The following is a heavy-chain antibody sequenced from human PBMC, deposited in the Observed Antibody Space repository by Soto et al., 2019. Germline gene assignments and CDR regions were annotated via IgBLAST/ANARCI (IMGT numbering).Heavy chain of an antibody. V-gene: IGHV3-7*01. CDR1: GFTFSSYW. D-gene: IGHD3-22*01. J-gene: IGHJ4*02. CDR2: IKQDGSEK. Sequence: QPGGSLRLSCAAAGFTFSSYWMSWVRQAPGKGLEWVANIKQDGSEKYYVDSVKGRFTISRDNAKNSLYLQMNSLRAEDTAVYYCARDSLRQYYYDSRGYSYPDYWGQGTLVTVSS. CDR3: ARDSLRQYYYDSRGYSYPDY.